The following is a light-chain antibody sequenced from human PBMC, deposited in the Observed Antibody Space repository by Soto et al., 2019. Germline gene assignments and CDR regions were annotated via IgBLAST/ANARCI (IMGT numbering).Light chain of an antibody. J-gene: IGKJ1*01. CDR2: AAS. Sequence: DIQITQSPSSLSASVGDRVTITCRASQSISSYLNWYQQKPGKAPKLLIYAASSLQSGVPSRFSGSGSGTDFTLTISSLQPEDFATYYCQQSYSTPRFGQGTKVDIK. CDR3: QQSYSTPR. CDR1: QSISSY. V-gene: IGKV1-39*01.